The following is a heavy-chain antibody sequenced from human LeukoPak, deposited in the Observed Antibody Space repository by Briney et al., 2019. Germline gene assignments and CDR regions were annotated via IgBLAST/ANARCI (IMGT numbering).Heavy chain of an antibody. J-gene: IGHJ3*02. CDR3: ARLCIVGTKSAFDI. D-gene: IGHD1-26*01. CDR2: ISSSSSYI. V-gene: IGHV3-21*01. CDR1: GFTFSSYG. Sequence: GGSLRLSCAASGFTFSSYGMHWVRQAPGKGLEWVSFISSSSSYINYADSVKGRFTISRDNAKNSLYLQMNSLRAEDTAVYYCARLCIVGTKSAFDIWGQGTMVTVSS.